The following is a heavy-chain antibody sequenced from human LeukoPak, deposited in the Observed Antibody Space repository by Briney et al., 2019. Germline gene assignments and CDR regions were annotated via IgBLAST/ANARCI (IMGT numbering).Heavy chain of an antibody. J-gene: IGHJ4*02. CDR3: ARGHISDPSFDY. D-gene: IGHD3-22*01. Sequence: RASVKVSCKASGYTFTDYCMYWVRQAPGQGLEWMGWINPNSGGIDPAQKFQGRVTMTRDTSISTVYMELSRLRSDDTAVYYCARGHISDPSFDYWGQGTLVTVSS. V-gene: IGHV1-2*02. CDR2: INPNSGGI. CDR1: GYTFTDYC.